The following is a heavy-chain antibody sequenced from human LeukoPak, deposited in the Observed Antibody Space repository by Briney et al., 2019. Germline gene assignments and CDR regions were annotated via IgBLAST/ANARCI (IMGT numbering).Heavy chain of an antibody. CDR3: ASLDSGSYFGRGAFDI. Sequence: SETLSLTCTVSGGSMSSYYWSWIRQPPGKGLEWIGYIYYSGSTNYNPSLKSRVTISVDTSKNQFSLKLSSVTAADTAVYYCASLDSGSYFGRGAFDIWGQGTMVTVSS. V-gene: IGHV4-59*01. CDR2: IYYSGST. D-gene: IGHD1-26*01. CDR1: GGSMSSYY. J-gene: IGHJ3*02.